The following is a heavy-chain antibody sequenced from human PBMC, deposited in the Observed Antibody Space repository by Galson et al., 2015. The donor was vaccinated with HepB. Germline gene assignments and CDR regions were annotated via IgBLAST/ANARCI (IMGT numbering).Heavy chain of an antibody. CDR3: ARHVGESGSYGMDV. CDR1: GGSISSSNYY. Sequence: ETLSLTCTVSGGSISSSNYYWGWIRQPPGKGLEWIGSIYYSGSTYYNPSLKSRAIVSIDTSKNQFSLRLNSVTAADTAVYYCARHVGESGSYGMDVWGQGTTVTVSS. V-gene: IGHV4-39*01. D-gene: IGHD3-10*01. J-gene: IGHJ6*02. CDR2: IYYSGST.